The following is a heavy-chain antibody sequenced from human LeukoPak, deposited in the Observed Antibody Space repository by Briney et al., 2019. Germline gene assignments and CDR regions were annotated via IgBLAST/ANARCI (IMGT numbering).Heavy chain of an antibody. Sequence: SETLSLTCAVYGGSFSGYYWSWIRQPPGKGLEWIGEINHSGSTNYNPSLKSRVTISVDTSKNQFSLKLSSVTAADAAVYYCARGRLRYFDWSIPIYYFDYWGQGTLVTVSS. CDR3: ARGRLRYFDWSIPIYYFDY. CDR2: INHSGST. J-gene: IGHJ4*02. V-gene: IGHV4-34*01. D-gene: IGHD3-9*01. CDR1: GGSFSGYY.